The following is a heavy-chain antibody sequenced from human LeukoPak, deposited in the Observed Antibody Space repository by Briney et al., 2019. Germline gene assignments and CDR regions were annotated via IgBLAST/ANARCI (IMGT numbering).Heavy chain of an antibody. CDR1: GFTFSSYA. Sequence: GGSLRLSCAASGFTFSSYAMSWVRQAPGKGLEWVSAISGSGGSTYYADSVKGRFTISRDNSKNTLYLQMNSLRAEDTAVYYCAKEGGYYDFWSGYYRYYMDVWGKGTTVTVSS. CDR2: ISGSGGST. J-gene: IGHJ6*03. V-gene: IGHV3-23*01. D-gene: IGHD3-3*01. CDR3: AKEGGYYDFWSGYYRYYMDV.